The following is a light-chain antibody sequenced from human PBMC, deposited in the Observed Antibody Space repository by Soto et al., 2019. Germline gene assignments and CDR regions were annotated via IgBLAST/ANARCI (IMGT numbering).Light chain of an antibody. Sequence: EIVLTQSPATLSLSPGERATFSCRASQSVSSPLAWYQQKPGQAPRLLIYGASNRATGIPARFSGSGSGTDFTLTISSLEAEDFAVYYCQHRSNWPPVTFGGGTKVEIK. CDR3: QHRSNWPPVT. J-gene: IGKJ4*01. CDR1: QSVSSP. CDR2: GAS. V-gene: IGKV3-11*01.